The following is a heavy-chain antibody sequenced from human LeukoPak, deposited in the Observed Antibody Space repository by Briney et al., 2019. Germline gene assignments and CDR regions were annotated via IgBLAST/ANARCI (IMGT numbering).Heavy chain of an antibody. Sequence: PGGSLRLPCAASGFIFSNDAMHWVRQAPGKGLEWVAFIWFDGSNKHYADSVKGRFTISRDNSEDTLYLQMNSLRAEDTAVYYCVRDPSGSGFAFDFWGQGALVTVSS. CDR1: GFIFSNDA. D-gene: IGHD1-1*01. J-gene: IGHJ4*02. CDR3: VRDPSGSGFAFDF. V-gene: IGHV3-33*01. CDR2: IWFDGSNK.